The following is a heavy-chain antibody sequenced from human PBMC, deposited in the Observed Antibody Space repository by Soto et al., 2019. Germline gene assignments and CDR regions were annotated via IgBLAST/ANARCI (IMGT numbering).Heavy chain of an antibody. CDR1: GGSISSYY. CDR2: IYYSGST. J-gene: IGHJ4*02. V-gene: IGHV4-59*08. Sequence: SETLSLTCTVSGGSISSYYWSWIRQPPGKGLEWIGYIYYSGSTNYNPSLKSRVTISVDTSKNQFSLKLSSVTAADTAVYYCARHGALSASIDYWGQGTLVTVSS. CDR3: ARHGALSASIDY. D-gene: IGHD2-15*01.